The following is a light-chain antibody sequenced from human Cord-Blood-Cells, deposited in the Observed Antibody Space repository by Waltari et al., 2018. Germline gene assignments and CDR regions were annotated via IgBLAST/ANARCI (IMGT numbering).Light chain of an antibody. CDR2: GNS. CDR1: SSNIGAGYD. CDR3: QSYDSSLSGSDYV. Sequence: QSVLTQPPSVSGAPGQRVTISCTGRSSNIGAGYDVPWYQQLPGTAPKLLIYGNSNRPSGVPDRFSGSKSGTSASLAITGLQAEDEADYYCQSYDSSLSGSDYVFGTGTKVTVL. V-gene: IGLV1-40*01. J-gene: IGLJ1*01.